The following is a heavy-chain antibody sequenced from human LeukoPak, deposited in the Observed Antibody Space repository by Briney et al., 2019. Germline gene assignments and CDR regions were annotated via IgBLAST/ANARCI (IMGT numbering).Heavy chain of an antibody. CDR3: ASNEWSGYYFDY. J-gene: IGHJ4*02. CDR1: GGSISSSSYY. V-gene: IGHV4-39*01. CDR2: IYSSGST. D-gene: IGHD3-3*01. Sequence: SETLSLTCTVSGGSISSSSYYWGWIRQSPGQGLEWIGSIYSSGSTYYNPSLESRVTISIDTSKNQLSLKMSSVTAADTALYFCASNEWSGYYFDYWGQGTLVTVSS.